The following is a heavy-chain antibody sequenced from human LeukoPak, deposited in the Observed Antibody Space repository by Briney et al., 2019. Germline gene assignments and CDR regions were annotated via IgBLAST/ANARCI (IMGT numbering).Heavy chain of an antibody. CDR2: ISYDGSNK. CDR3: ARDRGTDGDYVDYYYGMDV. D-gene: IGHD4-17*01. Sequence: GGSLRLSCAASGFTFSSYSMNWVRQAPGKGLEWVAVISYDGSNKYYADSVKGRFTISRDNSKNTLYLQMNSLRAEDTAVYYCARDRGTDGDYVDYYYGMDVWGQGTTVTVSS. J-gene: IGHJ6*02. CDR1: GFTFSSYS. V-gene: IGHV3-30*03.